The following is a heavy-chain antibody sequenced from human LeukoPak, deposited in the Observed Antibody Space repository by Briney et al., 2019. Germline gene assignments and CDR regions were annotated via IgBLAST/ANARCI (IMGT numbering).Heavy chain of an antibody. Sequence: PSETLSLTCAVSGGSISSGGYSWSWIRQPPGKGLEWIGYIYYSGSTYYNPSLKSRVTISVDTSKNQFSLKLSSVTAADTAVYYCARSRPTYYYDSSGYSNWGQGTLVTVSS. CDR2: IYYSGST. CDR1: GGSISSGGYS. J-gene: IGHJ4*02. CDR3: ARSRPTYYYDSSGYSN. D-gene: IGHD3-22*01. V-gene: IGHV4-30-4*07.